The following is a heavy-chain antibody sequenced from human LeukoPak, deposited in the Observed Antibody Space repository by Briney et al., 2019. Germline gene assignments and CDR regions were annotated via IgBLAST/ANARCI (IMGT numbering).Heavy chain of an antibody. CDR3: AKDTSSSWYFSFDY. J-gene: IGHJ4*02. CDR2: ISYDGSNK. Sequence: GGSLRLSCAASGFTFSSYWMSWVRQAPGKGLEWVAVISYDGSNKYYADSVKGRFTISRDNSKNTLYLQMNSLRAEDTAVYYCAKDTSSSWYFSFDYWGQGTLVTVSS. CDR1: GFTFSSYW. V-gene: IGHV3-30*18. D-gene: IGHD6-13*01.